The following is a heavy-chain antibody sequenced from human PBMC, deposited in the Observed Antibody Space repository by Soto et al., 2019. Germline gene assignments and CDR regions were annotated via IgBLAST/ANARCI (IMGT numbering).Heavy chain of an antibody. CDR1: GFTFRSSW. CDR2: IKYDGSEV. CDR3: VNSYAARGWYEGSDY. D-gene: IGHD6-19*01. Sequence: GGSLRLSCAASGFTFRSSWMSWVRLRPGNGLEWVANIKYDGSEVYYVDSVKGRFTISRDNAKNTLHLQMSSLRVEDTAIYYCVNSYAARGWYEGSDYWGRGTVVTVSS. V-gene: IGHV3-7*03. J-gene: IGHJ4*02.